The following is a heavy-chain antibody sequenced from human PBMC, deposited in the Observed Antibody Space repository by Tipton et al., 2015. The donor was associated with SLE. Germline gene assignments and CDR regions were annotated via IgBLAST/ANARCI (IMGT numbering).Heavy chain of an antibody. CDR3: ARGLGVVVAVAFDI. CDR2: IYYSGST. D-gene: IGHD2-15*01. J-gene: IGHJ3*02. Sequence: TLSLTCTVSDYSISSGYYWGWIRQPPGKGLEWIGYIYYSGSTNYNPSLKSRVTISVDTSKNQFSLKLSSVTAADTAVYYCARGLGVVVAVAFDIWGQGTMVTVSS. V-gene: IGHV4-61*05. CDR1: DYSISSGYY.